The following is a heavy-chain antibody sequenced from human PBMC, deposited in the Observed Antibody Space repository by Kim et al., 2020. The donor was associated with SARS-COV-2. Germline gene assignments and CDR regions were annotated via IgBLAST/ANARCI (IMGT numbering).Heavy chain of an antibody. CDR2: ISGSGGST. Sequence: GGSLRLSCAASGFTFSSYAMSWVRQAPGKGMEWVSAISGSGGSTYYADSVKGRFTISRDNSKNTLYLQMNSLRAEDTAVYYCAKGRAYFGWLADFDYWGQGTLVTVSS. V-gene: IGHV3-23*01. CDR3: AKGRAYFGWLADFDY. CDR1: GFTFSSYA. D-gene: IGHD3-9*01. J-gene: IGHJ4*02.